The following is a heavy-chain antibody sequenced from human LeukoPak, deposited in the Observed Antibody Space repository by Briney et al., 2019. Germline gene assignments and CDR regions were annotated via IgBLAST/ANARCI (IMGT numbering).Heavy chain of an antibody. Sequence: GGSLRLSCTGSGFTFGDHAMSWVRQAPGKGLEGVGFIRSKAYRGTTEYAASVRGRFTISRDDSASIAYLQMSSLKTEDTAVYYCARGPIQLWIHNAMDVWGQGTTVTVSS. V-gene: IGHV3-49*04. J-gene: IGHJ6*02. CDR2: IRSKAYRGTT. D-gene: IGHD5-18*01. CDR3: ARGPIQLWIHNAMDV. CDR1: GFTFGDHA.